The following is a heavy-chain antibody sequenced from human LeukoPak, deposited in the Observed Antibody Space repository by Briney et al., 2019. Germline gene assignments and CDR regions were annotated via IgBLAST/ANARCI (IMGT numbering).Heavy chain of an antibody. V-gene: IGHV4-39*01. J-gene: IGHJ5*02. Sequence: KPAESLSLICTVSGGSISSSSFHWGWLRPPPGKGLEWVVSIFCSGSTYYNPSLKRRVTMSVYTSKNQFSLKLSSVTAADTAVYYCPRQGYISGQGFRNNWFDPWGQGSLVTVSS. D-gene: IGHD6-19*01. CDR3: PRQGYISGQGFRNNWFDP. CDR2: IFCSGST. CDR1: GGSISSSSFH.